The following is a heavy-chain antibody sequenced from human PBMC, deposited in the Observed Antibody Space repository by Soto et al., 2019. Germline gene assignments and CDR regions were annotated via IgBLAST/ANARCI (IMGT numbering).Heavy chain of an antibody. D-gene: IGHD3-3*01. CDR2: IYYSGST. CDR1: CGSISSGGYY. CDR3: ARSTYYDFWSGYYSHFDY. J-gene: IGHJ4*02. V-gene: IGHV4-31*03. Sequence: PSETLSLTCTVSCGSISSGGYYWSWIRQHPGKGLEWIGYIYYSGSTYYNPSLKSRVTISVDTSKNQFSLKLSYVTAADTAVYYCARSTYYDFWSGYYSHFDYWGQGTLVTVSS.